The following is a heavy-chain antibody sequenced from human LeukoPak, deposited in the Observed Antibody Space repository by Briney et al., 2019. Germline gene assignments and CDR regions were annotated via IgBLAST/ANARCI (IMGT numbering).Heavy chain of an antibody. CDR3: ARDEYYGSGSSLDY. CDR2: ISYDGSSK. D-gene: IGHD3-10*01. Sequence: PGGSLRLSCAASGFTFSSYAMHWVRQAPGKGLEWVAVISYDGSSKYYADSVKGRFTISRDNSKNTLYLQMNSLRAEDTAVYYCARDEYYGSGSSLDYWGQGTLVTVSS. J-gene: IGHJ4*02. V-gene: IGHV3-30-3*01. CDR1: GFTFSSYA.